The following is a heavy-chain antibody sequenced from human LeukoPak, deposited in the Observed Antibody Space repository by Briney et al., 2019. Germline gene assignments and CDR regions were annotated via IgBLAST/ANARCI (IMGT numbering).Heavy chain of an antibody. J-gene: IGHJ4*02. D-gene: IGHD2-15*01. CDR1: GFTFSSFA. CDR2: ISGSGGST. Sequence: PGGSLRLSCAASGFTFSSFAMSWVRQAPGKGLEWVSPISGSGGSTFYADSVKGRFTISRDNSKNTLYLQMNSLRAEDTAVYYCAKQGCSGGGCYFDYWGQGTLVTVSS. V-gene: IGHV3-23*01. CDR3: AKQGCSGGGCYFDY.